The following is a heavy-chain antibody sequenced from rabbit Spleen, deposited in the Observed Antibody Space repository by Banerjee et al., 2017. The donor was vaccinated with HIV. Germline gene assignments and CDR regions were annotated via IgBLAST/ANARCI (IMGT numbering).Heavy chain of an antibody. Sequence: QEQLEESGGDLVKPEGSLTLTYTASGFSFISSYWICWVRQAPGKGLEWIAYIYPDYGSTDYASWVNGRFTISLDNAQNTVFLQMTSLTAADTATYFCVRYTSSSGYPYYFHLWGPGTLVTVS. CDR3: VRYTSSSGYPYYFHL. D-gene: IGHD1-1*01. CDR2: IYPDYGST. J-gene: IGHJ4*01. V-gene: IGHV1S45*01. CDR1: GFSFISSYW.